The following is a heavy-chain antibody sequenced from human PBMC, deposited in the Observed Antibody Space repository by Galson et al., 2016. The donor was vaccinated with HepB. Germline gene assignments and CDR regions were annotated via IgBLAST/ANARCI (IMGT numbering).Heavy chain of an antibody. J-gene: IGHJ4*02. D-gene: IGHD2-21*01. V-gene: IGHV3-48*02. Sequence: LRLSCAASGFSLSHYGMTWVRLAPGRGLEWISFISNTSPTTYYADSVRGRFTTSRDNAKNSLYLEMNSLRDEDTAVYFCVREYYGRLEQWGQGTLVTVSS. CDR1: GFSLSHYG. CDR2: ISNTSPTT. CDR3: VREYYGRLEQ.